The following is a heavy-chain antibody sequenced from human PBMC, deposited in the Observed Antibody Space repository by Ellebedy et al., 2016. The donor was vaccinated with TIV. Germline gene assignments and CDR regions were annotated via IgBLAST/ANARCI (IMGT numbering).Heavy chain of an antibody. CDR2: ISGSGGST. V-gene: IGHV3-23*01. Sequence: GESLKISCAASGFTFSSYAMSWVRQAPGKGLEWVSAISGSGGSTYYADSVKGRFTISRDNSKNTLYLQMNSLSAEDTAVYYCAKDPYYDSSGYYTPSFDYWGQGTLVTVSS. D-gene: IGHD3-22*01. CDR3: AKDPYYDSSGYYTPSFDY. CDR1: GFTFSSYA. J-gene: IGHJ4*02.